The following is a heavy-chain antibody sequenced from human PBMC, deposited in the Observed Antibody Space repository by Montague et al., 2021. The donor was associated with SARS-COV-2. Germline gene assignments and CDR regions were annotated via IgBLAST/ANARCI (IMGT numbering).Heavy chain of an antibody. CDR1: GGSFSGYY. J-gene: IGHJ6*02. CDR2: IHHSGST. D-gene: IGHD6-19*01. V-gene: IGHV4-34*01. Sequence: SETLSLTCAVYGGSFSGYYWTWIRKPPGKGLEWIGEIHHSGSTSYNPSLKSRVTISVDTYKNQISLTLSSVTAADTAVYYCSRGAVAATGYSCGMDVWGQGTTVTVSS. CDR3: SRGAVAATGYSCGMDV.